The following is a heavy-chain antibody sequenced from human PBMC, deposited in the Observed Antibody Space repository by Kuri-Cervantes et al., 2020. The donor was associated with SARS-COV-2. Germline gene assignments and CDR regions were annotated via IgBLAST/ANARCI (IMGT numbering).Heavy chain of an antibody. CDR3: ARDPFSDFDY. CDR1: GFTFSSFS. CDR2: ISYDGADK. Sequence: GESLKISCAASGFTFSSFSLHWVRQAPGKGLQWVALISYDGADKNYADSVKGRFTISRDNSKNTLYLQMNSLRAEDTAVYYCARDPFSDFDYWGQGTLVTVSS. J-gene: IGHJ4*02. D-gene: IGHD1-26*01. V-gene: IGHV3-30*14.